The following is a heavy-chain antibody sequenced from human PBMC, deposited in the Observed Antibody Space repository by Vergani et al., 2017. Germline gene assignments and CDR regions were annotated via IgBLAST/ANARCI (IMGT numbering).Heavy chain of an antibody. Sequence: QVQLVQSGAEVKKPGASVKVSCKASGYTFTGYYMHWVRQAPVQGLEWMGWINPNSGGTNYAQKFQGWVTMTRDTSISTAYMELSRLRSDDTAVYYCARGVDSGTYYYYYYMDVWGKGTTVTVSS. CDR3: ARGVDSGTYYYYYYMDV. CDR2: INPNSGGT. CDR1: GYTFTGYY. J-gene: IGHJ6*03. V-gene: IGHV1-2*04. D-gene: IGHD1-14*01.